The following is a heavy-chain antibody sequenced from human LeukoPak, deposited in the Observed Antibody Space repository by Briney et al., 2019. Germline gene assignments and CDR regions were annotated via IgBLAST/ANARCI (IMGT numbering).Heavy chain of an antibody. J-gene: IGHJ4*02. Sequence: PSETLSLTCTVSGGSISANYWIWMRQPAGKGLEYIGRIYSTESTNYNPSLKSRVTLSADTSKNQFSLKLSSVTAADTAVYYCARDGSGTGWYYFDYWGQGTLVTVSS. CDR3: ARDGSGTGWYYFDY. CDR1: GGSISANY. D-gene: IGHD6-19*01. V-gene: IGHV4-4*07. CDR2: IYSTEST.